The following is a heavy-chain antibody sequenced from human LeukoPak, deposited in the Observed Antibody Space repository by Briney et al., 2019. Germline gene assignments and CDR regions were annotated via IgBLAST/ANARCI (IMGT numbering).Heavy chain of an antibody. Sequence: PGGSLRLSCAASGFTFSSYAMHWVRQAPGKGLEWVAVISDDGSNKYYADSVKGRFTISRDNSKNTLYLQMNSLRGEDTAVYCCARVDDLDAFDMWGQGTMVTVSS. J-gene: IGHJ3*02. CDR3: ARVDDLDAFDM. V-gene: IGHV3-30*04. D-gene: IGHD2-2*03. CDR1: GFTFSSYA. CDR2: ISDDGSNK.